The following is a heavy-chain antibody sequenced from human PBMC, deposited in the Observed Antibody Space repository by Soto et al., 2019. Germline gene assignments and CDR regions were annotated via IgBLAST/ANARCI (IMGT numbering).Heavy chain of an antibody. V-gene: IGHV3-23*01. D-gene: IGHD3-22*01. Sequence: EVQLLESGGGLVQPGGSLRLSCAASGFTFSSYAMSWVRQAPGEGLEWVSAISGSGGSTYYADSVKGRFTISRDNSKNTLYLKMNSLRAEDTAVYYCAKDSDSSGYYPSNSIDYWGQGPLVTVSS. CDR3: AKDSDSSGYYPSNSIDY. CDR1: GFTFSSYA. CDR2: ISGSGGST. J-gene: IGHJ4*02.